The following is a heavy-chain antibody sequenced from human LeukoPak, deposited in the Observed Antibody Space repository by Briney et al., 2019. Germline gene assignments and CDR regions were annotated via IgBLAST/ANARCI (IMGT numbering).Heavy chain of an antibody. CDR1: GYTFSGYY. J-gene: IGHJ4*02. CDR2: MNPNSGAT. Sequence: ASVKVSCKASGYTFSGYYIHWVRQAPGQGLEWMGWMNPNSGATNNAQKFQGRVTLSRDTSISTAYMGLRKLRSDGTAVYYCARSGITTIPNFDYWGQGTLVTVSS. CDR3: ARSGITTIPNFDY. V-gene: IGHV1-2*02. D-gene: IGHD1/OR15-1a*01.